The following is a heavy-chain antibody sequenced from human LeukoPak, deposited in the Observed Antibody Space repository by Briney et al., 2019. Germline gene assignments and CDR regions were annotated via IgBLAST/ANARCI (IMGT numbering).Heavy chain of an antibody. J-gene: IGHJ3*02. CDR2: VSGSGGST. CDR3: ARRGAATDAFDI. CDR1: GFTFSGYA. D-gene: IGHD1-26*01. V-gene: IGHV3-23*01. Sequence: GGSLRLSCAAAGFTFSGYAMSWVRQAPGKGLEWVSTVSGSGGSTYYADSVKGRFTISRDNSKNTLYLQMNSLRAEDTAVYYCARRGAATDAFDIWGQGTMVTVSS.